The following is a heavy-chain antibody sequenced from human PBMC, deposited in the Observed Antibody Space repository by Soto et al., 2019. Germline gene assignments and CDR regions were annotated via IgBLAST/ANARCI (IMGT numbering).Heavy chain of an antibody. J-gene: IGHJ6*02. Sequence: PGESLKISCKGSGYSFTSYWISWVRQMPGKGLEWMGRIDPSESYTNYSPSFQGHVTIAAHKSIITAYLQWSSLKASDTAMYYCARETLYGSGLLCMDVWGQGTAVTVSS. CDR3: ARETLYGSGLLCMDV. CDR2: IDPSESYT. V-gene: IGHV5-10-1*01. CDR1: GYSFTSYW. D-gene: IGHD3-10*01.